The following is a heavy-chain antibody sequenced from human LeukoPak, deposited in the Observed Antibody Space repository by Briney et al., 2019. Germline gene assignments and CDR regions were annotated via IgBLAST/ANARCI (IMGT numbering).Heavy chain of an antibody. CDR1: GLPFSGFE. V-gene: IGHV3-48*03. Sequence: GGSLRLSCVGSGLPFSGFELNWVRQAPGKGLEWVSYIKHDGSLKTYADSVKGRFTISRDDMRNSLSLQTNGLRPEDTAIYYCARRFRDWGQGILVTVS. D-gene: IGHD5-24*01. CDR2: IKHDGSLK. CDR3: ARRFRD. J-gene: IGHJ4*02.